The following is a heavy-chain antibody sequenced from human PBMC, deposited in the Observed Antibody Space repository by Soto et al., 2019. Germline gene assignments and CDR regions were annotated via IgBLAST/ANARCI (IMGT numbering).Heavy chain of an antibody. Sequence: SETLSLTCTDSGGSISSGGYCWSWIRQHPGKGLEWIGYIYYSGSTYYNPSLKSRVTISVDTSKNQFSLKLSSVTAADTAVYYCARDRGSYYYYGMDVWGQGTTVTVS. J-gene: IGHJ6*02. V-gene: IGHV4-31*03. CDR1: GGSISSGGYC. D-gene: IGHD3-16*01. CDR3: ARDRGSYYYYGMDV. CDR2: IYYSGST.